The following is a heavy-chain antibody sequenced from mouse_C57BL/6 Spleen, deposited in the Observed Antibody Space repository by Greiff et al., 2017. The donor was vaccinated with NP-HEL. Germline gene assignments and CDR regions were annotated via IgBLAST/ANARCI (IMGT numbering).Heavy chain of an antibody. CDR2: FYPGSGSI. J-gene: IGHJ4*01. Sequence: VQLQQSGAELVKPGASVKLSCKASGYTFTEYTIHWVKQRSGQGLEWIGWFYPGSGSIKYNEKFKDKATLTADKSSSTVYMELSRLTSEDSAVYFCARHERVYYDYDGDAMDYWGQGTSVTVSS. CDR3: ARHERVYYDYDGDAMDY. D-gene: IGHD2-4*01. CDR1: GYTFTEYT. V-gene: IGHV1-62-2*01.